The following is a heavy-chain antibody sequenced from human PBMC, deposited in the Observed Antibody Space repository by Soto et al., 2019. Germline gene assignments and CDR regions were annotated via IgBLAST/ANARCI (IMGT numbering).Heavy chain of an antibody. Sequence: SETLSLTCAVSGGSISSGGYSWSWIRQPPGKGLEWIGYIYHSGSTYYNPSLKSRVNISVDRSKNQFSLKLGSVTAVYMAVFFCARVGGFGATTIDYWGQGTLVTVSS. CDR2: IYHSGST. V-gene: IGHV4-30-2*01. CDR1: GGSISSGGYS. CDR3: ARVGGFGATTIDY. D-gene: IGHD3-10*01. J-gene: IGHJ4*02.